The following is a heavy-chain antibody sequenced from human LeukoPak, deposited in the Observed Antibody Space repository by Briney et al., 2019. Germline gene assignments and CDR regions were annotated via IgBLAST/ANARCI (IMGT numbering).Heavy chain of an antibody. V-gene: IGHV3-13*01. J-gene: IGHJ4*02. CDR3: ARSGKIYFDWLLDY. Sequence: GWSLRLSCAASGFTFSNYDIHWVRQATGKGLEWVSGIGTAGEIYYPGSVKGRFTISRENAKNSLYLQMNSLRAEDTAVYYCARSGKIYFDWLLDYWGQGTLVTVSS. CDR1: GFTFSNYD. D-gene: IGHD3-9*01. CDR2: IGTAGEI.